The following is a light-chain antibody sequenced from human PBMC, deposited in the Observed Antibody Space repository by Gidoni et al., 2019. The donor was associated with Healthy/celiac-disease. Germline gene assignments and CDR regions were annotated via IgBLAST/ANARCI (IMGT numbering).Light chain of an antibody. J-gene: IGKJ3*01. Sequence: EIVLTQSPGTLSLSPGERATHACRASQSVSSSYLAWYQQKPGQAPRLLLYGASSRATRIPDRFSGSGSGTDFTLTISRLEPEDFAVYYCQQYGSSPIFTFGPGTKVDIK. CDR1: QSVSSSY. CDR3: QQYGSSPIFT. V-gene: IGKV3-20*01. CDR2: GAS.